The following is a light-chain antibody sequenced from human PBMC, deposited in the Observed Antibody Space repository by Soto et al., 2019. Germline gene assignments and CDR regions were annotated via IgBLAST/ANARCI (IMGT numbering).Light chain of an antibody. CDR2: GAS. CDR3: QQYGSSPLA. V-gene: IGKV3-20*01. J-gene: IGKJ4*01. Sequence: EIVLTQSPGTLSLSPGERATLSCMASQSVSSSYLAWYQQKPGQAPRRLIYGASSRATGIPARFSGSGSGTDFTLTISTLEPEDFAVYYWQQYGSSPLAFGGGTKVEIK. CDR1: QSVSSSY.